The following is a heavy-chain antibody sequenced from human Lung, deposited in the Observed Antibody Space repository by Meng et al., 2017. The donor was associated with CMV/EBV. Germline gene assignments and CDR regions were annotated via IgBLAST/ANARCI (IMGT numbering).Heavy chain of an antibody. V-gene: IGHV4-61*01. Sequence: SETLSLXCIVSGGAVGDGNYHWNWVRQPPGKGLEWIGQTWSGRGTYYSPSLESRLTISVDTSKNQFSLHLTSVTAADTAIYYCATLIAGYGGRGSWGQGTLVTVSS. CDR2: TWSGRGT. J-gene: IGHJ4*02. CDR3: ATLIAGYGGRGS. CDR1: GGAVGDGNYH. D-gene: IGHD5-12*01.